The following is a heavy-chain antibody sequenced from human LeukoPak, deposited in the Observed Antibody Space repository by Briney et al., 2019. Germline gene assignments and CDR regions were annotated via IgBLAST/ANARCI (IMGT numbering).Heavy chain of an antibody. V-gene: IGHV4-34*01. J-gene: IGHJ3*01. CDR2: INHSGST. CDR3: ARDRYYRF. Sequence: SETLSLTCAVYGGSFSGYYWSWIRQPPGKGLEWIGEINHSGSTNYNPSLKSRVTISVDTSKNQFSLKLSSVTAADTAVYYCARDRYYRFWGQGTMVTVSS. D-gene: IGHD2-8*01. CDR1: GGSFSGYY.